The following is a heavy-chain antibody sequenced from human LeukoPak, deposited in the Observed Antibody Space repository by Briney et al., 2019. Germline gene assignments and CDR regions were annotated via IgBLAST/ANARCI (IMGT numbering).Heavy chain of an antibody. D-gene: IGHD6-6*01. J-gene: IGHJ4*02. CDR2: IYHSGST. CDR3: AREQLVLGYYFDY. CDR1: GGSISSGGYY. Sequence: SQTLSLTCTVSGGSISSGGYYWSWIRQPPGKGLEWIGYIYHSGSTYYNPSLKSRVTISVDRSKNQFSLKLSSVTAADTAVYYCAREQLVLGYYFDYWGQGTLVTVSS. V-gene: IGHV4-30-2*01.